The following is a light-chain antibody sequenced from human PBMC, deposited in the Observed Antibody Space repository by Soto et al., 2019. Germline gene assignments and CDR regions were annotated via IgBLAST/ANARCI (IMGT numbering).Light chain of an antibody. CDR3: SSYTSTSTYV. CDR1: SSDVGGYNY. CDR2: DVS. V-gene: IGLV2-14*01. Sequence: QSALTQPPSVSGSPGQSITISCTGTSSDVGGYNYVSWYQQHPGKAPKLMISDVSKRPSGVPNRFSGSKSGNTASLTISGLQAEDEADYYCSSYTSTSTYVFGTGTKLTVL. J-gene: IGLJ1*01.